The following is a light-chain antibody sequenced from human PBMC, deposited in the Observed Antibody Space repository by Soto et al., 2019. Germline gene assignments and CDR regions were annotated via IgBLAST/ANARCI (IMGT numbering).Light chain of an antibody. Sequence: EIVLTQSPGTLSLSPGERATLSCRASQIVRRRYLAWYQQKPGQAPRLLIYGASNRATGIPDRLSGSGSGTDFTLTISRLEPEDSAVYYCQQYGSSPAWTFGQGTKVEIK. J-gene: IGKJ1*01. CDR1: QIVRRRY. V-gene: IGKV3-20*01. CDR3: QQYGSSPAWT. CDR2: GAS.